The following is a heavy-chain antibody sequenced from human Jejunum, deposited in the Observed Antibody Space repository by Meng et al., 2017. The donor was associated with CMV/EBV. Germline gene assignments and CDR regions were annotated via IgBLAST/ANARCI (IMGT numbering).Heavy chain of an antibody. D-gene: IGHD3-10*01. J-gene: IGHJ4*02. Sequence: LTCPVYCRSFPIYYWSWIRQPPGKGLEWLGQINHLANTNYNPSLKSRLTMSVDTSKNQFTLNLTSVTAADTAVYYCARGGPHQSGFDFWGQGTLVTVSS. CDR1: CRSFPIYY. CDR2: INHLANT. CDR3: ARGGPHQSGFDF. V-gene: IGHV4-34*01.